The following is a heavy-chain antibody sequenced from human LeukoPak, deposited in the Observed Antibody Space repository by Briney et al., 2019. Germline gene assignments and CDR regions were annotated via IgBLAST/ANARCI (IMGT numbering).Heavy chain of an antibody. CDR1: GFTFSDYY. D-gene: IGHD1-1*01. V-gene: IGHV3-11*01. J-gene: IGHJ3*02. CDR2: ISSSGSTI. Sequence: GGSLRLSCAASGFTFSDYYMSWIRQAPGKGLEWVSYISSSGSTIYYADSVKGRFTISRDNAKNSLYLQMNSLRAEDTAAYYCALQSWNDGHNAFDIWGQGTMVTVSS. CDR3: ALQSWNDGHNAFDI.